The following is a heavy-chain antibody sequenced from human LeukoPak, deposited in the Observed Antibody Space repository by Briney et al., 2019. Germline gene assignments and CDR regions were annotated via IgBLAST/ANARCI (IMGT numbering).Heavy chain of an antibody. CDR2: IIPIFGTA. D-gene: IGHD2-15*01. J-gene: IGHJ4*02. CDR3: ARVSQASHRYCSAGSCYRNSFDY. Sequence: SVKVSFKASGGTFSSYAISWVRQAPGQGLEWMGGIIPIFGTANYAQKFQGRVTITADESTSTAYMELSSLRSEDTAVYYCARVSQASHRYCSAGSCYRNSFDYWGQGTLVTVSS. CDR1: GGTFSSYA. V-gene: IGHV1-69*13.